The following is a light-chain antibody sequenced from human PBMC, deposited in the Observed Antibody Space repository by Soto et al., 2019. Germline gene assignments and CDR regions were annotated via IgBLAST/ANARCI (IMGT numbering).Light chain of an antibody. Sequence: QPVLTQSPSASASLGASVKLTCTLSSGRSSYAIAWHQQQPEKGPRYLMKLNSDGSHSKGDGIPDRFSGSSPVAERYLTIARLQSEDEADYYCQTWGSGIQVFGGGTKLTVL. CDR1: SGRSSYA. CDR3: QTWGSGIQV. CDR2: LNSDGSH. J-gene: IGLJ3*02. V-gene: IGLV4-69*01.